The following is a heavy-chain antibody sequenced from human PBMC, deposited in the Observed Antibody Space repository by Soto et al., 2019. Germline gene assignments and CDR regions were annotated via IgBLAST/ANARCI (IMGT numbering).Heavy chain of an antibody. CDR2: ISAYNGNT. V-gene: IGHV1-18*01. CDR1: GYTFTSYG. CDR3: AREGKVSRFLEWLDGWFDP. D-gene: IGHD3-3*01. Sequence: SVKVSFKASGYTFTSYGSSWVRQAPVQGLEWMGWISAYNGNTNYAQKLQGRVTMTTDTSTSTAYMELRSLRSDDTAVYYCAREGKVSRFLEWLDGWFDPWGQGTLVTVSS. J-gene: IGHJ5*02.